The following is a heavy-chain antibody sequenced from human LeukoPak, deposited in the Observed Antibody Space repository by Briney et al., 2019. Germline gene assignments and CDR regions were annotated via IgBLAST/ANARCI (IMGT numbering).Heavy chain of an antibody. Sequence: HGESLKISCKGSGYNFTVYWIAWVRQMPGKGLEWMGVIYPGDSDTRYSPSFQGQVTISADKSISTAYLQWSSLKASDTAMYYCARQEGSTWYEDYWGQGTLVTVSS. V-gene: IGHV5-51*01. CDR3: ARQEGSTWYEDY. J-gene: IGHJ4*02. CDR2: IYPGDSDT. CDR1: GYNFTVYW. D-gene: IGHD6-13*01.